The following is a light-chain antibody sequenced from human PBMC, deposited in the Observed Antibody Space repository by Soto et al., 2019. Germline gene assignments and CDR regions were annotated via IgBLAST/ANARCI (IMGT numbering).Light chain of an antibody. CDR1: SSDVGGYNY. V-gene: IGLV2-14*01. CDR3: SSYTSSSRGV. CDR2: DVS. Sequence: QSVLTQPASVSGSPGQSITISCTGTSSDVGGYNYVSWYQQHPGKAPKLMLYDVSNRPSGVSNRFSGSKSGNTASLTISGLQAEDEADYYCSSYTSSSRGVFGGGTKLTVL. J-gene: IGLJ2*01.